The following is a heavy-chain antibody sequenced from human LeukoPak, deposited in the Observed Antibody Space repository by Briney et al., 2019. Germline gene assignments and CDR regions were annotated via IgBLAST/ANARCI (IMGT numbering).Heavy chain of an antibody. V-gene: IGHV1-46*01. CDR2: INPSGGST. J-gene: IGHJ4*02. D-gene: IGHD1-26*01. CDR3: ARRVGATPFDL. CDR1: GYTFTSYY. Sequence: GASVKVSCKASGYTFTSYYMHWVRQAPGQGLEWMGIINPSGGSTSYAQKFQGRVTMTRDTSTSTVYMELRSLKSEDTAVYYCARRVGATPFDLWGQGTLVTVSS.